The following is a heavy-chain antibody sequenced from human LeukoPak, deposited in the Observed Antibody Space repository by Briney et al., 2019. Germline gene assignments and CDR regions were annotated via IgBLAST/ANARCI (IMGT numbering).Heavy chain of an antibody. CDR2: ISWNSGSI. V-gene: IGHV3-9*01. CDR3: AKDIAVDTAMGDWYFDL. CDR1: GFTFDDYA. D-gene: IGHD5-18*01. Sequence: GGSLRLSRAASGFTFDDYAMHWVRQAPGKGLEWVSGISWNSGSIGYADSVKGRFTISRDNAKNSLYLQMNSLRAEDTALYYCAKDIAVDTAMGDWYFDLWGRGTLVTVS. J-gene: IGHJ2*01.